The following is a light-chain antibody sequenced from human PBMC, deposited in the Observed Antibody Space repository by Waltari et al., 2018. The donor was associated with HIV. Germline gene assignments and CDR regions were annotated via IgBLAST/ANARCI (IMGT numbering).Light chain of an antibody. CDR3: SSRDTSGNSWV. Sequence: SSELTQDPAMSVALGQTVRITCQRDSLRNYYASWYQQRPGQAPILLFYGTNSRPSGIPDRFSGSNSGNTASLTIIGAQAGDEADYFCSSRDTSGNSWVFGGGTTLTVL. J-gene: IGLJ3*02. CDR2: GTN. CDR1: SLRNYY. V-gene: IGLV3-19*01.